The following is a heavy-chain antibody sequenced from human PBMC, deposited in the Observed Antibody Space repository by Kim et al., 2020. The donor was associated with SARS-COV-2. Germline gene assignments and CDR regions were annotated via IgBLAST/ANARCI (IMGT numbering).Heavy chain of an antibody. CDR3: ARDVHRTDIVVVPAAIPSELSYGMDV. V-gene: IGHV3-48*02. J-gene: IGHJ6*02. Sequence: GGSLRLSCAASGFTFSSYSMNWVRQAPGKGLEWVSYISSSSSTIYYADSVKGRFTISRDNAKNSLYLQMNSLRDEDTAVYYCARDVHRTDIVVVPAAIPSELSYGMDVWGQGTTVTVSS. CDR2: ISSSSSTI. D-gene: IGHD2-2*01. CDR1: GFTFSSYS.